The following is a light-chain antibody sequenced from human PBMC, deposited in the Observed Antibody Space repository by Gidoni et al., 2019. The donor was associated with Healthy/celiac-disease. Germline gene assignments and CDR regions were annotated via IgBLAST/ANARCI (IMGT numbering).Light chain of an antibody. J-gene: IGKJ2*01. V-gene: IGKV3-20*01. CDR1: QSVSSSY. CDR3: QQYGSSSYT. Sequence: EIVLTQSPGTLSLYPVERATLSCRASQSVSSSYLAWYQQKPGQAPRLLIYGASSRATGITDRFSGSGSGTDFTLTISRLEPEDFAVYYCQQYGSSSYTFGQGTKLEIK. CDR2: GAS.